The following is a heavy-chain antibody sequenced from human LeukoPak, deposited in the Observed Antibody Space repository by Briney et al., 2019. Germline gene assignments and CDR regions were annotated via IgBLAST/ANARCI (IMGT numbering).Heavy chain of an antibody. J-gene: IGHJ3*02. CDR3: AKGVSAFDI. Sequence: GGSLRLSCAASGFTFSSYSMSWVRQAPGKGLEWVSAISGSGGSTYYADSLKGRFTISRDNSKNTVYLQMNSLRAEDTAVYYCAKGVSAFDIWGQGTMVTVSS. CDR1: GFTFSSYS. V-gene: IGHV3-23*01. CDR2: ISGSGGST.